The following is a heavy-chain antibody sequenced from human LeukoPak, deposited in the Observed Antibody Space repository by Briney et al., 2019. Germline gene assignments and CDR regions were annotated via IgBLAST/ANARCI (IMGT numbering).Heavy chain of an antibody. CDR1: GGSISSSSYY. CDR2: IYYSGST. CDR3: ASGYYIVVVPAAIGVFDY. V-gene: IGHV4-39*01. D-gene: IGHD2-2*02. Sequence: PSETLSLTCTVSGGSISSSSYYWGWIRQPPGKGLEWIGSIYYSGSTYYNPSLKSRVTISVDTSKNQFSLKLSSVTAADTAVYYCASGYYIVVVPAAIGVFDYWGQGTLVTVPS. J-gene: IGHJ4*02.